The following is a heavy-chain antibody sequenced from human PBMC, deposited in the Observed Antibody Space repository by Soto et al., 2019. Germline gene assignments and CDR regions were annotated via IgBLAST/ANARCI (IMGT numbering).Heavy chain of an antibody. CDR2: ISAYNGNT. CDR3: ARASVDTTLVGMDV. D-gene: IGHD5-18*01. J-gene: IGHJ6*02. CDR1: GYTFSSYG. V-gene: IGHV1-18*01. Sequence: ASVKVSCKASGYTFSSYGINWVRQAPGQGLEWMGWISAYNGNTKSAQKFQGRVTMTTDTSTSTAYMELRSLRSDDTAVYFCARASVDTTLVGMDVWGQGTTVTVSS.